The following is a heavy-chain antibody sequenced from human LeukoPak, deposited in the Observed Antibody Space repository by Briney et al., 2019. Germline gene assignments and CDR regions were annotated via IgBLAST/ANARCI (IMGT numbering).Heavy chain of an antibody. CDR3: ASGTIFGVVMALAY. J-gene: IGHJ4*02. D-gene: IGHD3-3*01. CDR1: GYTFTYYY. V-gene: IGHV1-46*01. CDR2: INPSGGST. Sequence: ASVKVSCKASGYTFTYYYLHWVRQAPGQGLEWMGRINPSGGSTSYAQSFQGRVTMTRDTSTRTVYMELSSLTSEDTAVYYCASGTIFGVVMALAYWGQGTLVTVSS.